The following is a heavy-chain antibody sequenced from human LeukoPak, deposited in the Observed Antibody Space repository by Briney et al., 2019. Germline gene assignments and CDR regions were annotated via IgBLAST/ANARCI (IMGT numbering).Heavy chain of an antibody. CDR3: VRDHASSYGY. J-gene: IGHJ4*02. CDR1: GYTFTDYY. D-gene: IGHD5-18*01. Sequence: APVKVSCKASGYTFTDYYIHCVRQAPGQGLEWMGWIGPKNGDTHYAQKFQGRLTMTRDTSITTAFIELSRLTSDDTAVYYCVRDHASSYGYWGQGTLVSVSS. CDR2: IGPKNGDT. V-gene: IGHV1-2*02.